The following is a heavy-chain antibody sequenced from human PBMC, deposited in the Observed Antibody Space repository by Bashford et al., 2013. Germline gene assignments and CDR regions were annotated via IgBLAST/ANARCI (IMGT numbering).Heavy chain of an antibody. J-gene: IGHJ3*02. CDR2: IIPILGIA. D-gene: IGHD2-2*01. V-gene: IGHV1-69*10. CDR3: ARAKRLVVVPAAPQGAFDI. Sequence: VASVKVSCKASGGTFSSYAISWVRQAPGQGLEWMGGIIPILGIANYAQKFQGRVTITADKSTSTAYMELSSLRSDDTAVYYCARAKRLVVVPAAPQGAFDIWGQGTMVTVSS. CDR1: GGTFSSYA.